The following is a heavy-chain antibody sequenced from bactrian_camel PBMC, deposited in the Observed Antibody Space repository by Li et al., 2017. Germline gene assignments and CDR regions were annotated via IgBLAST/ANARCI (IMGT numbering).Heavy chain of an antibody. J-gene: IGHJ6*01. Sequence: HVQLVESGGGMTQPGGSLTLSCTDPTTSLVRFSVGWFRQAPGKEREGVAGIYTGAPRTYYADSVKGRVTISVDRAKNTLYLQMNSLKPEDTAMYYCAADLPCSSLWPIKTATDDADFTYWGQGTQVTVS. D-gene: IGHD2*01. CDR3: AADLPCSSLWPIKTATDDADFTY. CDR1: TTSLVRFS. V-gene: IGHV3S54*01. CDR2: IYTGAPRT.